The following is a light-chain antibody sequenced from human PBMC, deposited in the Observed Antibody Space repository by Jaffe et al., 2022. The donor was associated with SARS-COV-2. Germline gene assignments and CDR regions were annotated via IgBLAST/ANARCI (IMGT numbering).Light chain of an antibody. V-gene: IGKV3-15*01. CDR2: GAS. J-gene: IGKJ1*01. Sequence: EIVMTQSPATLSVSPGARATLSCRASQSVSSNLAWYQQKPGQAPRLLIYGASTRATGIPARFSGSGSGTEFTLTISSLQSEDFAVYHCQQYKNWPQTFGQGTKVEIK. CDR1: QSVSSN. CDR3: QQYKNWPQT.